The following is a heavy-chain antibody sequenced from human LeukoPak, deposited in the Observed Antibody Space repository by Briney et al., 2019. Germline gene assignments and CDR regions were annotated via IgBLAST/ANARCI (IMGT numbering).Heavy chain of an antibody. CDR1: GGSIGTYF. D-gene: IGHD3-16*02. Sequence: PSETLSLTCTVSGGSIGTYFWSWIRQSPGKGLEWIGYIYVTGTRYNPYLQSRVTISVDRSRNQFFLKMSSVTAADTAVYYCARHIGGGIEDMDVWGKGTKVIVSS. V-gene: IGHV4-59*08. CDR3: ARHIGGGIEDMDV. CDR2: IYVTGT. J-gene: IGHJ6*03.